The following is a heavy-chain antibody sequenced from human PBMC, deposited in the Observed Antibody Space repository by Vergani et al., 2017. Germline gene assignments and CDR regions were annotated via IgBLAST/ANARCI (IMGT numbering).Heavy chain of an antibody. CDR3: AREGVPDAFDI. V-gene: IGHV3-23*01. Sequence: EVQLLESGGGLVQPGGSLRLSCAASGFTFSSYAMSWVRQAPGKGLEWVSAIRSADTNTYYADSVEGRFAISRDNAKTSLYLQMNSLRVEDTAVYYCAREGVPDAFDIWGQGTMVTVSS. J-gene: IGHJ3*02. CDR1: GFTFSSYA. D-gene: IGHD4/OR15-4a*01. CDR2: IRSADTNT.